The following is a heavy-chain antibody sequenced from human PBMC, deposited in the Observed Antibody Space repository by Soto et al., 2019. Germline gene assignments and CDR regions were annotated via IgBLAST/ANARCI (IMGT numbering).Heavy chain of an antibody. Sequence: SNAWMNWVRQAPGKGLEWVGRIKSKTDGGTTDYAAPVKGRFTISRDDSKNTLYLQMNSLKTEDTAVYYCTTEAMVRGVIITAKLFDPWGQGTLVTVSS. D-gene: IGHD3-10*01. CDR3: TTEAMVRGVIITAKLFDP. V-gene: IGHV3-15*07. CDR2: IKSKTDGGTT. CDR1: SNAW. J-gene: IGHJ5*02.